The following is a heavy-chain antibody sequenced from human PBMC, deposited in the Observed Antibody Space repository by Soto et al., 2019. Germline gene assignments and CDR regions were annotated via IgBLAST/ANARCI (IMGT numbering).Heavy chain of an antibody. J-gene: IGHJ6*02. V-gene: IGHV3-23*01. CDR3: AKDLYGEDYYYYGMDV. D-gene: IGHD2-8*01. CDR2: IRGSGGST. CDR1: GFTFSSYA. Sequence: GGSLRLSCAASGFTFSSYAMSWVPPAPGKGSECVSAIRGSGGSTYYADSVKGRFTISRDNSKNTLYLQMNSLRAEDTAVYYCAKDLYGEDYYYYGMDVWGQGTTVTVSS.